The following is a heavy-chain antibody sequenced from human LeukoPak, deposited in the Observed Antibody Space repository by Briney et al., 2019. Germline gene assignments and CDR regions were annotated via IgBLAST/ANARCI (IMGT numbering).Heavy chain of an antibody. CDR2: IIPIFGTA. D-gene: IGHD1-26*01. CDR1: GYTFTSYY. Sequence: ASVKVSCKASGYTFTSYYMHWVRQAPGQGLEWMGGIIPIFGTANYAQKFQGRVTITADESTSTAYMELSSLRSEDTAVYYCARDAEMGATSPSGPLPNYYFDYWGQGTLVTVSS. CDR3: ARDAEMGATSPSGPLPNYYFDY. J-gene: IGHJ4*02. V-gene: IGHV1-69*13.